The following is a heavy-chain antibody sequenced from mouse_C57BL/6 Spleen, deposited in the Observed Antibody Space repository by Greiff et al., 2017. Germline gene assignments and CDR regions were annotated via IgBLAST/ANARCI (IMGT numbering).Heavy chain of an antibody. CDR3: ARPPHYYGSSYWYFDV. J-gene: IGHJ1*03. Sequence: EVQLQQSGAELVKPGASVKLSCTASGFNIKDYYMRWVKQRTEQGLEWIGRIAPEDGETKYAPKFQGKATITADTSSNTAYLQLSSLASEDTAVYYCARPPHYYGSSYWYFDVWGTGTTVTVAS. D-gene: IGHD1-1*01. CDR1: GFNIKDYY. V-gene: IGHV14-2*01. CDR2: IAPEDGET.